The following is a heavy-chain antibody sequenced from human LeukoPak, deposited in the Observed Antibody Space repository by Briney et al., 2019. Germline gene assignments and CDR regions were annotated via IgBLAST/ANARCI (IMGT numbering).Heavy chain of an antibody. CDR2: IYPVDSDT. D-gene: IGHD2-15*01. Sequence: GESLKISFKGSGYTFTSYWSGCLRQIPGKGLEWMGIIYPVDSDTRYSPSFQGQVTISADKSISTASLQWSSLKASDTAMYYCARQDCSGGSCYLRWFDHWGQGTLVTVSS. J-gene: IGHJ5*02. CDR3: ARQDCSGGSCYLRWFDH. V-gene: IGHV5-51*01. CDR1: GYTFTSYW.